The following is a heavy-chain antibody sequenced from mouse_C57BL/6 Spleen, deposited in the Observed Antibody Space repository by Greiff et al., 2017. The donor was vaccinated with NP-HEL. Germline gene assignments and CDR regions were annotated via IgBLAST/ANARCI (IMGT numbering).Heavy chain of an antibody. D-gene: IGHD3-3*01. CDR3: AREGRGRGFAY. CDR1: GFTFSDYG. Sequence: EVQLVESGGGLVQPGGSLKLSCAASGFTFSDYGMAWVRQAPRKGPEWVAFISNLAYSIYYADTVTGRFTISRENAKNTLYLEMSSLRSEDTAMYYCAREGRGRGFAYWGQGTLVTVSA. V-gene: IGHV5-15*01. CDR2: ISNLAYSI. J-gene: IGHJ3*01.